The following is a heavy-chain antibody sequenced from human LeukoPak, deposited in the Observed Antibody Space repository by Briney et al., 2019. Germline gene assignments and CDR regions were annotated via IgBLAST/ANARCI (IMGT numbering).Heavy chain of an antibody. D-gene: IGHD5-18*01. Sequence: GGSLRLSCAVSGFTVSDYYMSWVRQAPGKGLEWVSVIYSGGKTYYADSVKGRFTVSRDNAKNSLYLHMNSLRAEDTAVYYCARGYRSTFNWFDPWGQGTLVTVSS. J-gene: IGHJ5*02. CDR2: IYSGGKT. CDR1: GFTVSDYY. CDR3: ARGYRSTFNWFDP. V-gene: IGHV3-53*01.